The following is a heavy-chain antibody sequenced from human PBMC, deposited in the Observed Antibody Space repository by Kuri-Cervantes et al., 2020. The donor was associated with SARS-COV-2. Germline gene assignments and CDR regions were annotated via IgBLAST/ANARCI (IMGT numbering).Heavy chain of an antibody. CDR2: IWYDGENE. Sequence: GEYLKISCVASGFTFSNYVIHWVRQAPGKGLELVSVIWYDGENEYYAGSVKGRFTISRDNSKNTVPLHMNSLRAEDTAMYYCARGAANYYYMDVWGKGTTVTVSS. CDR3: ARGAANYYYMDV. V-gene: IGHV3-33*08. D-gene: IGHD3-16*01. CDR1: GFTFSNYV. J-gene: IGHJ6*03.